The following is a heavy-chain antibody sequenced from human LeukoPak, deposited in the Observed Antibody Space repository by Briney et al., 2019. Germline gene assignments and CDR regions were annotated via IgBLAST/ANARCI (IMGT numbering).Heavy chain of an antibody. CDR1: GGSISSGGYY. CDR2: IYYSGST. CDR3: ARVLPHRHLRYGYYGRRGYAFDI. Sequence: SETLSLTCTVSGGSISSGGYYWSRIRQHPGKGVECIGYIYYSGSTYYNPSLKSRVIISVDTAKNQFSLKLSSVTAADTAVYYCARVLPHRHLRYGYYGRRGYAFDIWGQGTMVTVSS. V-gene: IGHV4-31*03. D-gene: IGHD4-17*01. J-gene: IGHJ3*02.